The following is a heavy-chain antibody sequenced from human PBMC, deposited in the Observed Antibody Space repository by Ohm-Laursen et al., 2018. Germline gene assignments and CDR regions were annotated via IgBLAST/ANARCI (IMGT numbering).Heavy chain of an antibody. V-gene: IGHV3-15*01. J-gene: IGHJ5*02. D-gene: IGHD2/OR15-2a*01. CDR3: STDHFS. CDR1: GFTVSDAW. Sequence: SLRLSCAASGFTVSDAWMSWVRQAPGKELEYVGRIKSKAAGETREYAEPVKGRFTILRDDSKNTLSLQMNSLKTEDTGVYYCSTDHFSWGQGTLVTVSS. CDR2: IKSKAAGETR.